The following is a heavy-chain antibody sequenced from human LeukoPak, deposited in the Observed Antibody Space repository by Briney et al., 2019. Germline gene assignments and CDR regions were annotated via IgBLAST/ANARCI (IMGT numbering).Heavy chain of an antibody. V-gene: IGHV4-61*05. CDR3: ARAGLGIATKFDP. CDR2: IYSSGST. D-gene: IGHD6-13*01. J-gene: IGHJ5*02. Sequence: SETLSLTCTVSDGSISSSSYYWGWIRQPPGKGLEWIGRIYSSGSTNYNPSLKSRVTISVDTSKNQFSLKLSSVTAADTAVYYCARAGLGIATKFDPWGQGTLVTVSS. CDR1: DGSISSSSYY.